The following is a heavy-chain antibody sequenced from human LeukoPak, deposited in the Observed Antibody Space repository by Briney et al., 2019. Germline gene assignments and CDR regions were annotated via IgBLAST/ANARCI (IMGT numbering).Heavy chain of an antibody. V-gene: IGHV3-9*01. CDR3: ARAPRGFLPTYYYYGLDV. J-gene: IGHJ6*02. CDR1: GFTFDDYA. D-gene: IGHD2-15*01. Sequence: GGSLRLSCAASGFTFDDYAMHWVRQAPGKGLEWVSGISWNSGSIGYADSVKGRFTISRDNAKNTLYLQMNSLTAEDTAVYYCARAPRGFLPTYYYYGLDVWGQGTTVTVSS. CDR2: ISWNSGSI.